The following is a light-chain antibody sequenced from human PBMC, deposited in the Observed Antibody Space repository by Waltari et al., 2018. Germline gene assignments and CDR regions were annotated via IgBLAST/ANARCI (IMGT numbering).Light chain of an antibody. J-gene: IGKJ4*01. V-gene: IGKV3-11*01. CDR2: HAS. Sequence: EIVLTQSPATLALSPGERATLSCRASQSVSNFLAWYQQKPGQAPRLLIYHASKRATDIPDRFSGRGSGTDFTLTISSLEPGDSAVYYCQQRANWLPLTFGGGTRVEI. CDR1: QSVSNF. CDR3: QQRANWLPLT.